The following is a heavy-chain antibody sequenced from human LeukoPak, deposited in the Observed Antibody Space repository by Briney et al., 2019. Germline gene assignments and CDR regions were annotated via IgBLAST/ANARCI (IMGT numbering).Heavy chain of an antibody. J-gene: IGHJ3*02. V-gene: IGHV4-39*01. D-gene: IGHD2-2*01. CDR2: IYYSGST. CDR3: AGLGYCSSTSCYVAGSAFDI. Sequence: SETLSLTCTVSGGSISSSSYYWGCIRQPPGKGLEWIGSIYYSGSTYYNPSLKSRVTISVDTSKNQFSLKLSSVTAADTAVYYCAGLGYCSSTSCYVAGSAFDIWGQGTMVTVSS. CDR1: GGSISSSSYY.